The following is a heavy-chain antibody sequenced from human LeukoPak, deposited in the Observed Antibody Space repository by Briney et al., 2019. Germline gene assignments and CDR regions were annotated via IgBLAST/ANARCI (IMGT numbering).Heavy chain of an antibody. CDR1: AFTFSRYS. D-gene: IGHD6-25*01. CDR2: ISFDGNNK. J-gene: IGHJ6*01. CDR3: ARDGGRYSSAKVKYNGVVV. Sequence: GGTLTLSCAASAFTFSRYSMNWVSQAPGPGLEALAVISFDGNNKYYADSVKGRLTISRAYSKNPLKLQLNSLSAEEMASNRWARDGGRYSSAKVKYNGVVVWGHGKTVSASS. V-gene: IGHV3-30*03.